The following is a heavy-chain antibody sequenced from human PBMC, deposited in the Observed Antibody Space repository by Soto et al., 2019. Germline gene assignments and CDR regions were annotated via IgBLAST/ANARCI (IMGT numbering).Heavy chain of an antibody. CDR1: GFTFTSSA. J-gene: IGHJ4*02. Sequence: ASLKVSCKASGFTFTSSAMQWVRQARGQRLEWIGWIVVGSGNTNYAQKFQERVTITRDMSTSTAYMELSSLRSEDTAVYYCAAAQSYSSGDYWGQGTLVTVSS. D-gene: IGHD6-19*01. V-gene: IGHV1-58*02. CDR3: AAAQSYSSGDY. CDR2: IVVGSGNT.